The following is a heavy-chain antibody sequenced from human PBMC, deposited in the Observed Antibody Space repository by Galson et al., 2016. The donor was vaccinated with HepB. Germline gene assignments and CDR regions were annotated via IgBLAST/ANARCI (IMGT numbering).Heavy chain of an antibody. J-gene: IGHJ4*02. CDR2: MNPNNDDR. D-gene: IGHD4-23*01. Sequence: SVKVSCKASGYTFTSYDVHWVRQATGQGLEWMGWMNPNNDDRGYAQKFQGRVTMTRDISISTAYMELSSLRSEDPAVYYCARGMYGDNTFDFWGQGTLVTVSS. CDR3: ARGMYGDNTFDF. CDR1: GYTFTSYD. V-gene: IGHV1-8*01.